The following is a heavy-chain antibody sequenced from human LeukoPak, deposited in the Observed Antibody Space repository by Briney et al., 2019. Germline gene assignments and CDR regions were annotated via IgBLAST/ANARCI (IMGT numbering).Heavy chain of an antibody. D-gene: IGHD3-22*01. CDR2: INSDGINT. CDR1: GFTFSNYR. Sequence: GGSLRLSCAASGFTFSNYRMHWVRQAPGKGLVWVSRINSDGINTSYADSVKGRFTISRDNAKNTLNLQMNSLRAEDTAVYYCARVDSSGYYGDWGQGTLVTVSS. J-gene: IGHJ4*02. V-gene: IGHV3-74*01. CDR3: ARVDSSGYYGD.